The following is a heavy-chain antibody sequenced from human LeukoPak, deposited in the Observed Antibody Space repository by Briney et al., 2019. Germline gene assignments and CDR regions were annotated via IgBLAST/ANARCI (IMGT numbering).Heavy chain of an antibody. J-gene: IGHJ4*02. CDR3: ARRFDS. Sequence: GGSLRLSCAASGFSFTAYSMNWVRQAPGRGLEWISYIGPGGDIYYADSVTGRFTVSRDTAKNSLYLQMNGLRVEDTAVYYCARRFDSWGQETLVTVSS. V-gene: IGHV3-48*01. CDR1: GFSFTAYS. CDR2: IGPGGDI.